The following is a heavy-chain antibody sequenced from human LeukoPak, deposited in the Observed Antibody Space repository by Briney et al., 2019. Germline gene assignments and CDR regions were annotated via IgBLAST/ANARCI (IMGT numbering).Heavy chain of an antibody. D-gene: IGHD6-19*01. V-gene: IGHV3-48*03. CDR3: ARLSSSGWYEDY. J-gene: IGHJ4*02. Sequence: GGSLRLSCAASGFTFSSCEMNWVRQAPGKGLEWVSYISGSGSTIYYADSVKGRFTISRDNAKNSLYVQINSLRAEDTAVYYCARLSSSGWYEDYWGQGTLVTVSS. CDR1: GFTFSSCE. CDR2: ISGSGSTI.